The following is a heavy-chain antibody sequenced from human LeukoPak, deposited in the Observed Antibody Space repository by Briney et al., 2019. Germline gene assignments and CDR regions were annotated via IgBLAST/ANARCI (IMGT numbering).Heavy chain of an antibody. CDR3: ASEAAAIESDAFDI. J-gene: IGHJ3*02. V-gene: IGHV1-69*04. CDR2: IIPILGIA. CDR1: GGTFSSYA. Sequence: SVKVSCKASGGTFSSYAISWVRQAPGQGLEWMGRIIPILGIANYAQKFQGRVTITADKSTSTAYMELSSLRSEDTAVYYCASEAAAIESDAFDIWGQGTMVTVSS. D-gene: IGHD2-2*02.